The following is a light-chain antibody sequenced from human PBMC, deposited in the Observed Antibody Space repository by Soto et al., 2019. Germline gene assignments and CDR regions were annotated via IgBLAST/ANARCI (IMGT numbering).Light chain of an antibody. Sequence: EIVMTQSPATLSLSPGERATLSCRASQSVSSNLAWYQQKPGQAPSLLIFGASTRATGIPARFSGSGSGTEFTLNISSLQSEDFAVYYCQQRSNWPPITFGQGTRLEIK. V-gene: IGKV3-15*01. J-gene: IGKJ5*01. CDR3: QQRSNWPPIT. CDR1: QSVSSN. CDR2: GAS.